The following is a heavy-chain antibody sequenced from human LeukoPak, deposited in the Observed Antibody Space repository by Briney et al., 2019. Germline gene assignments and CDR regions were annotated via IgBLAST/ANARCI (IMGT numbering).Heavy chain of an antibody. CDR2: ISSSGSTI. CDR1: GFTFSSYE. CDR3: AELGITMIGGV. Sequence: GGSLRLSCAASGFTFSSYEMNWVRQAPGKGLEGVSYISSSGSTIYYADSVKGRFTISRDNAKNSLYLQMNSLRAEHTAVYYCAELGITMIGGVXGKGTTVTISS. D-gene: IGHD3-10*02. J-gene: IGHJ6*03. V-gene: IGHV3-48*03.